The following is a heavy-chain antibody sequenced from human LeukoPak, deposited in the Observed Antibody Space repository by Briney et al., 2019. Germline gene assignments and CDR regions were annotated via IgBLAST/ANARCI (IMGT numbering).Heavy chain of an antibody. D-gene: IGHD6-19*01. CDR2: VQPDGSAK. CDR1: GFTFRSNW. V-gene: IGHV3-7*01. J-gene: IGHJ1*01. Sequence: GGSLRPSCAASGFTFRSNWMNWVRQAPGKGLEWVAHVQPDGSAKIYADSVKGRFTISRDNAKDSVYLQMNSLRVEDTAVYYCARDFFGWSSLGHWGQGTLVTVSS. CDR3: ARDFFGWSSLGH.